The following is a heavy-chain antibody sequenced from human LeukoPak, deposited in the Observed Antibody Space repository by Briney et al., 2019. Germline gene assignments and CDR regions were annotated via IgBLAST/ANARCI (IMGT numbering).Heavy chain of an antibody. Sequence: PGGSLRLSCAASGFTFSSYGMHWVRQAPGKGLEWVAVIWYDGSNKYYADSVKGRFTISRDNSKKTLYLEMNSLRADDTAVYYCARDREPRDSELDSWGQGTLVTVSS. CDR2: IWYDGSNK. J-gene: IGHJ4*02. D-gene: IGHD1-26*01. CDR3: ARDREPRDSELDS. CDR1: GFTFSSYG. V-gene: IGHV3-33*01.